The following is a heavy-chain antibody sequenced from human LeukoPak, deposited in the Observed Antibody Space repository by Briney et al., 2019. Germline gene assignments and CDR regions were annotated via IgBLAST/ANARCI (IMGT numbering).Heavy chain of an antibody. D-gene: IGHD3-22*01. J-gene: IGHJ4*02. V-gene: IGHV3-23*01. CDR3: AKGGLNYYDSSGPII. Sequence: GGSLRHSCAASGFTFSSYGMSWVRQAPGKGLEWVSTISGNGGSTYYADSVKGRFTISRDNSKNTLYLQMNSLRAEDTAVYYCAKGGLNYYDSSGPIIWGQGTLVTVSS. CDR2: ISGNGGST. CDR1: GFTFSSYG.